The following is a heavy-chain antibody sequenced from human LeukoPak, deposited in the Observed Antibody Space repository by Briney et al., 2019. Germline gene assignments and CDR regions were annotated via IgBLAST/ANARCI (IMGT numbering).Heavy chain of an antibody. V-gene: IGHV4-34*01. D-gene: IGHD5-12*01. CDR2: INHSGST. CDR1: GGSISSYY. Sequence: SETLSLTCTVSGGSISSYYWSWIRQPPGKGLEWIGEINHSGSTNYNPSLKSRVTISVDTSKNQFSLKLSSVTAADTAVYYCARGRRDGYRWGQGTLVTVSS. CDR3: ARGRRDGYR. J-gene: IGHJ4*02.